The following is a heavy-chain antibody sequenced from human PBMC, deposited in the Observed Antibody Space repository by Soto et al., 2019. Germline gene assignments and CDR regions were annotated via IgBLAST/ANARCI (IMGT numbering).Heavy chain of an antibody. CDR2: VSEGGDNT. V-gene: IGHV3-23*01. Sequence: EVQLLESGGGLVQPGGSLRLSCAASGFTFTNYAMSWVRQAQGKGLEWVSGVSEGGDNTYYADSVKGRFTISRDNSKNTLFLQMNSLRAEDRAVYYCAKARQWLGGGYWYLDLWGRVTLVSVSS. J-gene: IGHJ2*01. CDR1: GFTFTNYA. D-gene: IGHD6-19*01. CDR3: AKARQWLGGGYWYLDL.